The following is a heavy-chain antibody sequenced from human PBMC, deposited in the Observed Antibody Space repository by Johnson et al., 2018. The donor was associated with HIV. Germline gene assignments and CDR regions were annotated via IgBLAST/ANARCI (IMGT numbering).Heavy chain of an antibody. CDR2: IGAAGDT. CDR3: ATHLRDYDDTLPDDAFDV. Sequence: VQVVESGGGLVQPGGSLRLSCAASGFPFRSYDMHWVRQATGKGLEWVSAIGAAGDTYYPGSVKGRFTISRENAKNSLYLQRNSLRAGDPAVNYCATHLRDYDDTLPDDAFDVWGEGTDVTVSS. V-gene: IGHV3-13*01. J-gene: IGHJ3*01. D-gene: IGHD4-17*01. CDR1: GFPFRSYD.